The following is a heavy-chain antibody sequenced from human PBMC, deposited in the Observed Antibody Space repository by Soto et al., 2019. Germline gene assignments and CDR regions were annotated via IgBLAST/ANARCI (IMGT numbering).Heavy chain of an antibody. CDR2: ISDSGST. CDR3: ARDPGGHYCTSTSCLYFFDH. J-gene: IGHJ4*02. Sequence: EVQLLESGGALVQPGGSLRLSCAASGFTFSNHAMNWVRQAPGKGLEWVSTISDSGSTYYADSVKGRFTISRDNSKNTLYLQMNSERAEDTAVHYGARDPGGHYCTSTSCLYFFDHWGQGTLVIVSS. V-gene: IGHV3-23*01. CDR1: GFTFSNHA. D-gene: IGHD2-2*01.